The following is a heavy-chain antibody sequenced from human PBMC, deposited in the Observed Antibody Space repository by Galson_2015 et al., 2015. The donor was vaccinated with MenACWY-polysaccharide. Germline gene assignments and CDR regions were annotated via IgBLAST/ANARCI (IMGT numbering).Heavy chain of an antibody. V-gene: IGHV4-34*01. D-gene: IGHD6-13*01. CDR1: GGSFSGYY. J-gene: IGHJ5*02. CDR3: ARVSVSYSSSWYGYWFDP. CDR2: INHSGST. Sequence: SETLSLTCAVYGGSFSGYYWSWIRQPPGKGLEWIGEINHSGSTNYNPSLKSRVTISVDTSKNQFSLKLSSVTAADTAVYYCARVSVSYSSSWYGYWFDPWGQGTLVTVSS.